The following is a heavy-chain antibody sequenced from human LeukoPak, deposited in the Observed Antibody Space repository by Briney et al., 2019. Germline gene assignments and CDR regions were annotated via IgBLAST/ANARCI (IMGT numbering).Heavy chain of an antibody. Sequence: GGSLRLSCAASGFTFSSYSMNWVRQAPGKGLEWVSYISSSSSTIYYADSVKGRFTIPRDNAKNSLYLQMNGLRDEDTAVYYCARAYGGDYGDYDSYFDLWGRGTLVTVSS. J-gene: IGHJ2*01. V-gene: IGHV3-48*02. CDR1: GFTFSSYS. D-gene: IGHD4-17*01. CDR3: ARAYGGDYGDYDSYFDL. CDR2: ISSSSSTI.